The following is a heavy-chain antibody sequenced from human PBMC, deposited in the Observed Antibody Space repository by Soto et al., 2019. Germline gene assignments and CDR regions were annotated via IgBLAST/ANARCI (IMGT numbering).Heavy chain of an antibody. CDR2: IYYSGST. V-gene: IGHV4-39*01. D-gene: IGHD2-2*01. CDR3: ARAVVPAAMELFGAFDI. Sequence: SETLSLTCTVSGGSISSSSYYWGWIRQPPGKGLEWIGSIYYSGSTYYNPSLKSRVTISVDTSKNQFSLKLSSVTAADTAVYYCARAVVPAAMELFGAFDIWGQGTMVTVSS. CDR1: GGSISSSSYY. J-gene: IGHJ3*02.